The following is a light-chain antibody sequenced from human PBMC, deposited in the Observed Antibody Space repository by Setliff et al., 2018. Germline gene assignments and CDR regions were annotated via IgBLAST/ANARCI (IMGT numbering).Light chain of an antibody. J-gene: IGLJ1*01. CDR1: SSDVGGYNY. V-gene: IGLV2-14*03. CDR3: SSYTSSSASYV. CDR2: DVS. Sequence: QSALTQPASVSGSPGQSITISCTGTSSDVGGYNYVSWYQQHPGKAPILMIYDVSNRPSGVSNRFSGSKSGNTASLTISGLQAEDETDYYCSSYTSSSASYVFGTGTKGTVL.